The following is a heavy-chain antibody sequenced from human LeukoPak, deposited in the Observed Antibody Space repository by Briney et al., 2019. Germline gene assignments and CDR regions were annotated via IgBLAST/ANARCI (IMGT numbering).Heavy chain of an antibody. J-gene: IGHJ5*02. V-gene: IGHV4-39*07. Sequence: SSETLSLTCTVSGGSISSSSYYWGWIRQPPGKGLEWIGSIYYSGSTYYNPSLKSRVTISVDTTKNQFSLKLSSVTAADTAVYYCASTYCSGGSCFKNWFDPWGQGTLVTVSS. CDR2: IYYSGST. CDR1: GGSISSSSYY. D-gene: IGHD2-15*01. CDR3: ASTYCSGGSCFKNWFDP.